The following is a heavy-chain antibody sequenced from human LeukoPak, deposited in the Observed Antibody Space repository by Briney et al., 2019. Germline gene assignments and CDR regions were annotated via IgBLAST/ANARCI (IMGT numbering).Heavy chain of an antibody. J-gene: IGHJ4*02. CDR1: GFTFSSYA. Sequence: PAGGSLRLSCAASGFTFSSYAMSWVRQAPGKGLEWVSAISGSGGSTYYADSVKGRFTISRDNSKNTLYLQMNSLRAEDTAVYYCARGPLSYYGGNSAFDYWGQGTLVTVSS. V-gene: IGHV3-23*01. CDR2: ISGSGGST. CDR3: ARGPLSYYGGNSAFDY. D-gene: IGHD4-23*01.